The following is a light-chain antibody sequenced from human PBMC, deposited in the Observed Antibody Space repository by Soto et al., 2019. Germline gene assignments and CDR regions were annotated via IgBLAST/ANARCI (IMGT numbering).Light chain of an antibody. CDR2: SNN. CDR1: SSNIGSNT. J-gene: IGLJ3*02. Sequence: QAVVTQPPSASGTPGQRVTISCSGSSSNIGSNTVNWYQQLPGTAPNLLIYSNNQRPSGVPDRFSGSKSGTSASLAISGLQSEDEADYYCAAWDDSLGWVFGGGTKVTVL. CDR3: AAWDDSLGWV. V-gene: IGLV1-44*01.